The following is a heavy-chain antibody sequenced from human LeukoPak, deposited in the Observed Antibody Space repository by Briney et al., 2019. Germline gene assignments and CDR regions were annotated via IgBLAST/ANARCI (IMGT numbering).Heavy chain of an antibody. J-gene: IGHJ5*02. V-gene: IGHV4-39*01. CDR1: GGSISSSSYY. D-gene: IGHD3-3*01. CDR2: IYYSGST. Sequence: SETLSLTCTVSGGSISSSSYYWGWIRQPPGKGLEWIGSIYYSGSTYYNPSLKSRVTISVDTSKNQFSLKLSSVTAADTAVYYCARRGHTYYDFWSGPETNWFDPWGQGTLVTLSS. CDR3: ARRGHTYYDFWSGPETNWFDP.